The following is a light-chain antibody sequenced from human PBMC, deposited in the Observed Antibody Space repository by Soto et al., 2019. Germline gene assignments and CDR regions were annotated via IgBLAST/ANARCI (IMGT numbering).Light chain of an antibody. J-gene: IGKJ1*01. CDR2: GTS. Sequence: IVMPQSPSTLSLSPGERSTLSCMASQSVNSNLAWYQQKAGQAPRLLIYGTSTRATGIPARFSGSGSGTDFTLTISSLQFEDFAVYYCQQYNNWPRTFGQGTKVDIK. CDR1: QSVNSN. CDR3: QQYNNWPRT. V-gene: IGKV3-15*01.